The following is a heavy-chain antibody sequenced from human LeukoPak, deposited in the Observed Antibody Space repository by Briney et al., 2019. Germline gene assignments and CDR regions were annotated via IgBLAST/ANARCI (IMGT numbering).Heavy chain of an antibody. D-gene: IGHD3-22*01. CDR3: ARAGFEDYYDSSGYYDFDY. J-gene: IGHJ4*02. CDR1: GGSISSSSYY. CDR2: IYHSGST. Sequence: SETLSLTCTVSGGSISSSSYYWGWIRQPPGKGLEWIGSIYHSGSTYYNPSLKSRVTISVDTSKNQFSLKLSSVTAADTAVYYCARAGFEDYYDSSGYYDFDYWGQGTLVTVSS. V-gene: IGHV4-39*07.